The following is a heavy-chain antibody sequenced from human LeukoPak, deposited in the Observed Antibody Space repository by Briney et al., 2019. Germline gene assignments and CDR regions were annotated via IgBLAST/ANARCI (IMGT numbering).Heavy chain of an antibody. J-gene: IGHJ3*02. CDR1: GFTFSSYS. CDR2: ISSSSSYI. V-gene: IGHV3-21*01. Sequence: PGGSLRLSCAASGFTFSSYSMSWVRQAPGKGLEWVSSISSSSSYIYYADSMKGRFTISRDNAKHSLYLQMDSLTAEDTAVYFCSRSVMIETTTRAFDIWGQGTMVTVSS. CDR3: SRSVMIETTTRAFDI. D-gene: IGHD2-15*01.